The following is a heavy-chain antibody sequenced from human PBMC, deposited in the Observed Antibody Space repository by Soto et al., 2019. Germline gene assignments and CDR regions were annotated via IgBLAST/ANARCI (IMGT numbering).Heavy chain of an antibody. CDR3: AKDLGPSGWYDSSG. V-gene: IGHV3-21*04. D-gene: IGHD6-19*01. Sequence: GGSLRLSCAASGFTFNTYTINWVRQAPGKGLEWVASISSSSKDKFYADSVKARFTISRDNSKNTLYLQMNSLRAEDTAVYYCAKDLGPSGWYDSSGWGQGTLVT. CDR2: ISSSSKDK. CDR1: GFTFNTYT. J-gene: IGHJ4*02.